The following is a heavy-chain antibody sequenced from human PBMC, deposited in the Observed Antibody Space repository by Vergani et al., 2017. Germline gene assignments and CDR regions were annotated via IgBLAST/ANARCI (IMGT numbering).Heavy chain of an antibody. CDR1: GFTFSSYG. CDR3: ARERGSYYVLSDY. V-gene: IGHV3-33*01. Sequence: QVQLVESGGGVVQPGRSLRLSCAASGFTFSSYGMHWVRQAPGKGLEWVAVIWYDGSNKYYADSVKGRFTISRDNSKNTLYLQMNSLRAEDTAVYYCARERGSYYVLSDYWGQGTLVTVSS. J-gene: IGHJ4*02. CDR2: IWYDGSNK. D-gene: IGHD1-26*01.